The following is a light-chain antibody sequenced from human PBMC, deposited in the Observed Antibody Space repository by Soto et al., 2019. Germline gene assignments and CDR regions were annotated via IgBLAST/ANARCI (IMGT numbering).Light chain of an antibody. J-gene: IGLJ7*01. V-gene: IGLV2-23*02. Sequence: QSALTQPASVSGSPGQSITISCTGTSSDVGRYNLVSWYQQHPGKAPKLMISEVSKRPSGNSDRFSGSKSGSTASLTISGLQAEDEADYYCCSYAGTSTHTVFGGGTQLTVL. CDR2: EVS. CDR1: SSDVGRYNL. CDR3: CSYAGTSTHTV.